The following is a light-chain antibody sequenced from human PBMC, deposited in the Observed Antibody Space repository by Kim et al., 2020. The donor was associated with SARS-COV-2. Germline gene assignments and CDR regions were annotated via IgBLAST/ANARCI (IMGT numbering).Light chain of an antibody. V-gene: IGKV3-20*01. CDR1: QSVGSSY. J-gene: IGKJ2*03. Sequence: EIVLTQSPGTLSLSPGERATLSCRASQSVGSSYLAWFQQKPGQAPRLLIYGASSRATGIPDRFSGSGSGTDFTLTISRLEPEDFVVYYCQQYGSSPYSFGQGTKLE. CDR3: QQYGSSPYS. CDR2: GAS.